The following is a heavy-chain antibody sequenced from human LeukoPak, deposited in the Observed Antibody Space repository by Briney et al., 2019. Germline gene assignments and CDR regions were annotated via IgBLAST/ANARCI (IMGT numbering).Heavy chain of an antibody. Sequence: ASVKVSCKASGYTFTGYYMHWVRQAPGQGLEWMGWISPNSGGTNYAQKFQGRVTMTRDTSISTAYMELSRLRSDDTAVYYCARDGGYCSSTSCYAEDWFDPWGQGTLVTVSS. V-gene: IGHV1-2*02. CDR1: GYTFTGYY. CDR2: ISPNSGGT. CDR3: ARDGGYCSSTSCYAEDWFDP. J-gene: IGHJ5*02. D-gene: IGHD2-2*01.